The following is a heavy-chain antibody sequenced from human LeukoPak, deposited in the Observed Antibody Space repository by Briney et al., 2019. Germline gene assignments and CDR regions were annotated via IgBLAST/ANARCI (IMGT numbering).Heavy chain of an antibody. D-gene: IGHD3-3*01. Sequence: ASVKVSCKASGYTFTSYDINWVRQATGQGLEWMGWMNPNSGNTGYAQKFQGRVTMTRNTSISTAYMELSSLRSEDTGVYYCARSYDFWSGYHHYYYMDVWGKGTTVTVSS. V-gene: IGHV1-8*01. CDR2: MNPNSGNT. J-gene: IGHJ6*03. CDR1: GYTFTSYD. CDR3: ARSYDFWSGYHHYYYMDV.